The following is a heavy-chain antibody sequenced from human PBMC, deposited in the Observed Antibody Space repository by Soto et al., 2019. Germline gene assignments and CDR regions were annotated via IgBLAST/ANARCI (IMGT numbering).Heavy chain of an antibody. CDR3: ARTQGYCSGGSCYWFDP. CDR1: GFTFSAYT. CDR2: INSGTNPI. D-gene: IGHD2-15*01. J-gene: IGHJ5*02. V-gene: IGHV3-48*01. Sequence: PGGSLRLSCAGSGFTFSAYTMNWVRQAPGKGLEWVSYINSGTNPIYYADSVKGRFTISRDDARNSLYLQMNSLRAEDTAVYYCARTQGYCSGGSCYWFDPWGQGTLVTVYS.